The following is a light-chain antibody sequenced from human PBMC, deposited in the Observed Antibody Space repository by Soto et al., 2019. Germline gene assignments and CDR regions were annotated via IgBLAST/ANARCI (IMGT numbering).Light chain of an antibody. V-gene: IGKV1-33*01. Sequence: DIQMTQSPSPLSASVGDRVTITCQASQVISTNLNWYQQKPGKAPKLLIQDASNLEPGVPSRFSGSGSGTDFTFTISSLLPEDLSTYYCQQYDNLSITFGPGTKVDLK. J-gene: IGKJ3*01. CDR3: QQYDNLSIT. CDR2: DAS. CDR1: QVISTN.